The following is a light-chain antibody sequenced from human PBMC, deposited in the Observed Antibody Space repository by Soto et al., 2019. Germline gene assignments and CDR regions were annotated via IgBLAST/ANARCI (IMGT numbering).Light chain of an antibody. V-gene: IGKV3-15*01. J-gene: IGKJ2*01. CDR1: QSLTRN. CDR3: QQYNNWPPYT. CDR2: EAS. Sequence: ENVLTQSPGTLSLSPGERAALSCRASQSLTRNLAWYQQKPGQAPRLLIYEASTRATGIPARFSGSGSGTEFTLTISSLQSEDFAVYYCQQYNNWPPYTFGQGTKVDIK.